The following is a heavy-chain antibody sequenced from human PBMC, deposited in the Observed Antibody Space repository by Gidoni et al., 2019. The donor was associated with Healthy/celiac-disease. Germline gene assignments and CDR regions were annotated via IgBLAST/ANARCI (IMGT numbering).Heavy chain of an antibody. J-gene: IGHJ4*02. D-gene: IGHD6-19*01. CDR3: AKGVGSSGWYVYFDY. Sequence: EVQLLESGGGLVQPGGSLRLSCAASGVPFGSDAVSWVRQAPGKGLALVSAISGSVGSTSYADSVKGRFTISRDNSKNTLSLQMNSLRAEDTAVYYCAKGVGSSGWYVYFDYWGQGTLVTVSS. V-gene: IGHV3-23*01. CDR2: ISGSVGST. CDR1: GVPFGSDA.